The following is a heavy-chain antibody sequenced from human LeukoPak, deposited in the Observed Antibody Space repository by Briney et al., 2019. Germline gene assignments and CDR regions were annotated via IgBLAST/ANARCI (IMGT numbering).Heavy chain of an antibody. Sequence: GGTLRLSCAVSGFTFRSYGMSWVRQAPGKGLEWLSYISGSVSIIYYADSVRGRFTISRDNAKNSLYLQMNSLRAEDTAVYYCARDGGVTTRDAFDIWGQGTMVTVSS. CDR1: GFTFRSYG. D-gene: IGHD4-17*01. V-gene: IGHV3-48*04. CDR3: ARDGGVTTRDAFDI. J-gene: IGHJ3*02. CDR2: ISGSVSII.